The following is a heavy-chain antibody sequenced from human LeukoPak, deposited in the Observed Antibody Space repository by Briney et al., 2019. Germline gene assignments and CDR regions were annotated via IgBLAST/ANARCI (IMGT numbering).Heavy chain of an antibody. CDR2: ISGNGGST. J-gene: IGHJ4*02. CDR1: GFTFSSYA. V-gene: IGHV3-23*01. Sequence: PGGSLRLSCAASGFTFSSYAMSWVRQAPEKGLEWVSAISGNGGSTYYADSVKGRFTISRDNSKNTLYLQMNSLRAEDTAVYYCAKDLVGATLPDYWGQGTLVTVSS. D-gene: IGHD1-26*01. CDR3: AKDLVGATLPDY.